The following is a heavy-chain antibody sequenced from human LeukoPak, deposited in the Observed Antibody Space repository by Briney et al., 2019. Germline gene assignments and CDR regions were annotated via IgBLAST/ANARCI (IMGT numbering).Heavy chain of an antibody. CDR2: ISGSGGST. CDR3: AKDQGGGTAGNVYVGCSDY. V-gene: IGHV3-23*01. Sequence: GESLRLSCAASGFTFSSYAMSWVRQAPGKGLEWVSGISGSGGSTYYADSVKGRFTISRDNSENTPHLQMNSLRAEDTAVYYCAKDQGGGTAGNVYVGCSDYWGQGTLVTVSS. J-gene: IGHJ4*02. D-gene: IGHD2-8*01. CDR1: GFTFSSYA.